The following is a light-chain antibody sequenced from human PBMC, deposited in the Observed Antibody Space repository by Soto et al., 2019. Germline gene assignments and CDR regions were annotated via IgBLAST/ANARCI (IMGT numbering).Light chain of an antibody. V-gene: IGKV1-39*01. J-gene: IGKJ1*01. CDR2: AAS. Sequence: DIQMTQSPSSLSASVGDRVTITCRASQSISSCLNWYQQKPGKAPKLLIYAASSLQGRVPSRFSGSGSGTDLTLTICSLQPEDFATYYCQQSYSTPWTFGQGTKVEIK. CDR3: QQSYSTPWT. CDR1: QSISSC.